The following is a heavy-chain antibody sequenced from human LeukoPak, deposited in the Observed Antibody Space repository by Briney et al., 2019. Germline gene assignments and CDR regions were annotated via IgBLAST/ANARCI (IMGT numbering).Heavy chain of an antibody. D-gene: IGHD2-15*01. CDR1: GYTFTGYY. Sequence: ASVKVSCKASGYTFTGYYMHWVRQAPGQGLEWMGWINPNSGGTNYAQKFQGRATMTRDTSISTAYMELSRLRSDDTAVYYCARGPLEYCSGGTCYSGRNWFDPWGQGTLVTVSS. J-gene: IGHJ5*02. CDR3: ARGPLEYCSGGTCYSGRNWFDP. V-gene: IGHV1-2*02. CDR2: INPNSGGT.